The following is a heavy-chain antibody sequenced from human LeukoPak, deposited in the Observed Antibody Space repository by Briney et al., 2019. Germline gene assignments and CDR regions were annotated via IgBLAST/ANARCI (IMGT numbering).Heavy chain of an antibody. CDR1: GDSVSSNSAA. J-gene: IGHJ6*04. Sequence: SQTLSPTCAISGDSVSSNSAAWNWIRQSPSRGLEWLGRTYYRSKWYNDYAVSVKSRITINPDTSKNQFSLQLNSVTPEDTAVYYCARTPYSSSWDGYYYYYGMDVWGKGTTVTVSS. V-gene: IGHV6-1*01. CDR3: ARTPYSSSWDGYYYYYGMDV. CDR2: TYYRSKWYN. D-gene: IGHD6-13*01.